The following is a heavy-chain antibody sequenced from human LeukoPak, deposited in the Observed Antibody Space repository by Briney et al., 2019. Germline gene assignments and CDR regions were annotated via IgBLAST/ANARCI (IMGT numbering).Heavy chain of an antibody. V-gene: IGHV3-23*01. Sequence: GGSLRLSCAASGFTFGSYAIYWVRQAPGKGLEWVSGISGSGGITYFADSVKGRFTISRDNSKNTLYLQMNSLRAEDTAVYYCAKSVGVHDYWGQGTLVTVSS. J-gene: IGHJ4*02. CDR3: AKSVGVHDY. D-gene: IGHD1-26*01. CDR2: ISGSGGIT. CDR1: GFTFGSYA.